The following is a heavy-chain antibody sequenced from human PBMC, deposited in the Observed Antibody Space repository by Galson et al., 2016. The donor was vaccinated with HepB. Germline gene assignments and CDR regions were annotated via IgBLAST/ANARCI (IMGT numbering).Heavy chain of an antibody. J-gene: IGHJ6*02. Sequence: SLRLSCAASGFTVSSNYMSWVRQAPGKGLEWVSIIHSGGTTYYADSVKGRFTISKDNSKNTLYLQMNSLRAEDTAVYYCAKDRNTVVTYGMDVWGQGTTVTVSS. D-gene: IGHD4-23*01. CDR2: IHSGGTT. CDR3: AKDRNTVVTYGMDV. V-gene: IGHV3-53*01. CDR1: GFTVSSNY.